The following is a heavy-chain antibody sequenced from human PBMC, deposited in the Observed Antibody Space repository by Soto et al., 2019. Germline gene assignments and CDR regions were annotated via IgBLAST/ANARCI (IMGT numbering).Heavy chain of an antibody. CDR2: ISYDGSNK. V-gene: IGHV3-30*18. Sequence: QVQLVESGGGVVQPGRSLRLSCAASGFTFSSYGMHWVSQAPGKGLEWVAVISYDGSNKYYADSVKGRFTISRDNSKNTPYLQMNSLRAEDTAVDYCAKGIAAAGLPEVYWGQGTLVTVSS. D-gene: IGHD6-13*01. CDR3: AKGIAAAGLPEVY. J-gene: IGHJ4*02. CDR1: GFTFSSYG.